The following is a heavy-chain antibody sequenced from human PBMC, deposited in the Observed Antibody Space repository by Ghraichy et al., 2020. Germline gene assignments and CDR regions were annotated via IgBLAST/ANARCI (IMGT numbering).Heavy chain of an antibody. V-gene: IGHV3-21*01. D-gene: IGHD3-9*01. CDR1: GFTFSSDT. CDR2: ISSSSSYI. J-gene: IGHJ5*02. CDR3: ARDPNDILTGYSLGWFDP. Sequence: GGSLRLSCAASGFTFSSDTMNWVRQAPGKGLEWVSSISSSSSYIYYADSVKGRFTISRDNAKNSLYLQMNSLRAEDTAVYYCARDPNDILTGYSLGWFDPWGQGTLVTGSS.